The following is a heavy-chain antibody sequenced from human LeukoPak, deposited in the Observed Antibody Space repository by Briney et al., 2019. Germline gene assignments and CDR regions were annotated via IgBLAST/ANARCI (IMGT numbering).Heavy chain of an antibody. CDR2: ISSSSSII. CDR1: GFTFSSYS. V-gene: IGHV3-48*01. CDR3: ARNPSIVRYCSSTSCYTGPFDY. Sequence: PGGSLRLSCAASGFTFSSYSMNWVRQAPGKGLEWVSYISSSSSIIYYADSVKGRFTISRDNAKNSLYLQMNSLRAEDTAVYYCARNPSIVRYCSSTSCYTGPFDYWGQGTLVTVSS. D-gene: IGHD2-2*02. J-gene: IGHJ4*02.